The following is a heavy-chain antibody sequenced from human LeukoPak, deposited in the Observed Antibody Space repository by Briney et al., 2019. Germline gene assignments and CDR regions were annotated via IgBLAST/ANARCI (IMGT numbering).Heavy chain of an antibody. Sequence: GASVKVSCKASGCTFTGYYMHWVRQAPGQGLEWMGWINPNSGGTNYAQKFQGRVTMTRDTSISTAYMELSRLRSDDTAVYYCARVQVAATLRADWFDPWGQGTLVTVSS. V-gene: IGHV1-2*02. J-gene: IGHJ5*02. D-gene: IGHD2-15*01. CDR2: INPNSGGT. CDR3: ARVQVAATLRADWFDP. CDR1: GCTFTGYY.